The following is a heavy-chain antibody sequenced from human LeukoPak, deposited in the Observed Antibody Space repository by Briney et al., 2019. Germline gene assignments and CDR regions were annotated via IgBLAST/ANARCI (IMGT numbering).Heavy chain of an antibody. CDR1: GFAFRSHA. V-gene: IGHV3-30*02. Sequence: QSGGSLRLSCTASGFAFRSHAMHWVRQAPGKGLEWVAFIRYDGSKKFYADSVKGRFTISRDNSKNTLYLQMYSLRAEDTAVYYCAKIPYGDYVLDYYYYMDVWGKGTTVTIS. CDR2: IRYDGSKK. CDR3: AKIPYGDYVLDYYYYMDV. J-gene: IGHJ6*03. D-gene: IGHD4-17*01.